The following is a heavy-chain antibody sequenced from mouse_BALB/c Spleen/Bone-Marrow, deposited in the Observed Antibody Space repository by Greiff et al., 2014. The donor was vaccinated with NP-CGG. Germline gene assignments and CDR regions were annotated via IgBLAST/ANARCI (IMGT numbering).Heavy chain of an antibody. Sequence: VKLVESGTEVVRPGASVKLSCKASGYTFTGYWMNWVKQRPGQGLEWIGMIDPSDSEIHYNPMFRDKATLTVDKSSSTAYMQLSSLTSDDSAVYYCVRKYGKGGDYWGQGTTLTVSS. V-gene: IGHV1-61*01. CDR2: IDPSDSEI. CDR1: GYTFTGYW. CDR3: VRKYGKGGDY. D-gene: IGHD2-10*02. J-gene: IGHJ2*01.